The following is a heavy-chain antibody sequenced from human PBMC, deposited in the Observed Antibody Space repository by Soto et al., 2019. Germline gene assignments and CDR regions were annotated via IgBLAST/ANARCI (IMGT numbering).Heavy chain of an antibody. D-gene: IGHD3-22*01. CDR3: ARGEYDSSGYLYYFDY. V-gene: IGHV3-11*06. Sequence: GGSLRLSCAASGFTFSDYYMSWIRQAPGKGLEWVSYISSSSSYTNYADSVKGRFTISRDNAKNSLYLQMNSLRAEDTAVYYCARGEYDSSGYLYYFDYWGQGTLVTVSS. CDR1: GFTFSDYY. CDR2: ISSSSSYT. J-gene: IGHJ4*02.